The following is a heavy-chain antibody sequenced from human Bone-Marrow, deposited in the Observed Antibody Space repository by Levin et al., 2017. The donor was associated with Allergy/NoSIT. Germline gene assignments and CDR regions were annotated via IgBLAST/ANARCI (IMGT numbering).Heavy chain of an antibody. CDR2: LTPLFGST. Sequence: GASVKVSCKASGSSFSSYTINWVRQAPGQGLEWMGGLTPLFGSTNYAQKFQGRLILTADESTSTAYMELTSLKSEDTAMYYCARVSYDWGQGTLVTVSS. D-gene: IGHD3-16*01. CDR3: ARVSYD. J-gene: IGHJ4*02. CDR1: GSSFSSYT. V-gene: IGHV1-69*13.